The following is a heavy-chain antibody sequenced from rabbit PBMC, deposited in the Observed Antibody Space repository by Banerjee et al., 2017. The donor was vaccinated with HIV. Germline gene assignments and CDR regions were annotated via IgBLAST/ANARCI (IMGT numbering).Heavy chain of an antibody. CDR3: ARGGGNVYYLYYGMDL. V-gene: IGHV1S7*01. D-gene: IGHD1-1*01. CDR2: IYAGSGTT. Sequence: QLKETGGGLVQPGGSLTLSCSASGFDFSSYYMSWVRQTPGKGLEWIGFIYAGSGTTYYASWVNGRFTISSDNAQNTVFLQMTSLTASDTATYFCARGGGNVYYLYYGMDLWGPGTLVTVS. CDR1: GFDFSSYY. J-gene: IGHJ6*01.